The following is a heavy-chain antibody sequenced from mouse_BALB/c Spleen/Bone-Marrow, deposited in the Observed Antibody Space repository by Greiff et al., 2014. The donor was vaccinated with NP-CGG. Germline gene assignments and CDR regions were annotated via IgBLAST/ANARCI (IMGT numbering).Heavy chain of an antibody. V-gene: IGHV1S81*02. CDR1: GYTFTSYY. D-gene: IGHD2-3*01. CDR2: INPSNGGT. J-gene: IGHJ4*01. CDR3: TRGGWLAMDY. Sequence: QVQLQQSGAELVKPGASVKLSRKGSGYTFTSYYMYWVKQRPGQGLEWIGEINPSNGGTNFNEKFKSKATLTVDKSSSTAYMQLSSLTSEDSAVYYCTRGGWLAMDYWGQGTSVTVSS.